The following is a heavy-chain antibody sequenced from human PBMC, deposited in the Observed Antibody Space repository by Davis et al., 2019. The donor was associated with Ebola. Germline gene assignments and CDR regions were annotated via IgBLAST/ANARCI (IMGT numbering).Heavy chain of an antibody. Sequence: PSETLSLTCTVSGGSISSYYWSWIRQPPGKGLEWIGYIYYSGSTNYNPSLKSRVTISVDTSKNQFSLKLSSVTAADTAVYYCARGGEIWQQLVPMYYYYYGMDVWGQGTTVTVSS. CDR1: GGSISSYY. CDR3: ARGGEIWQQLVPMYYYYYGMDV. CDR2: IYYSGST. V-gene: IGHV4-59*01. D-gene: IGHD6-13*01. J-gene: IGHJ6*02.